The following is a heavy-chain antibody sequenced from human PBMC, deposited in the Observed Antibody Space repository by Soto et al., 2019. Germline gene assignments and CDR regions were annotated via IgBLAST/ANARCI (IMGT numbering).Heavy chain of an antibody. CDR1: GYTFTGYY. J-gene: IGHJ3*02. CDR3: ARGFAGHSSSWYFRRWDAFDI. D-gene: IGHD6-13*01. CDR2: INPNSGGT. Sequence: ASVKVSCKASGYTFTGYYMHWVRQAPGQGLEWMGWINPNSGGTNYAQKFQGWVTMTRDTSISTAYMELSRLRSDDTAVYYCARGFAGHSSSWYFRRWDAFDIWGQGTMVTVSS. V-gene: IGHV1-2*04.